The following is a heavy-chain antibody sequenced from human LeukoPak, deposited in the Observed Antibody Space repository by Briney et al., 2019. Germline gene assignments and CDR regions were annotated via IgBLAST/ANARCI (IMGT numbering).Heavy chain of an antibody. J-gene: IGHJ4*02. CDR2: IRYDGSNK. CDR1: GFTFSSYG. CDR3: GKNSWDLGY. V-gene: IGHV3-30*02. Sequence: GGSLSLSCAASGFTFSSYGMHCVRQAAGKGLEWVAFIRYDGSNKYYADSVKEPFTLSRDHAKNTLYLQMNSLRAEDTAVYYCGKNSWDLGYWGQGTLVTVSS. D-gene: IGHD1-26*01.